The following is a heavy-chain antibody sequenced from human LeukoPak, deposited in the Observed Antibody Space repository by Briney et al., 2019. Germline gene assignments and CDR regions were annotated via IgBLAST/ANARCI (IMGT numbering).Heavy chain of an antibody. V-gene: IGHV4-59*01. CDR2: INYSGST. J-gene: IGHJ5*02. CDR1: GGSISTYY. CDR3: ARLRYYYDSSGYRNWFDP. D-gene: IGHD3-22*01. Sequence: SETLSLTCTVSGGSISTYYWNWIRQPPGRGLEWIGYINYSGSTNYNPSLRSRVTISVDTSKNQFSLKLSSVTAADTAVYYCARLRYYYDSSGYRNWFDPWGQGTLVTVSS.